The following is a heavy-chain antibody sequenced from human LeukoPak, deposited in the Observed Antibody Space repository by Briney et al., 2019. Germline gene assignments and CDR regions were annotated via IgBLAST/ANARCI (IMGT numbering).Heavy chain of an antibody. Sequence: GASLKISCKGSGYRFTSYWIGWVRQMPGKGLEWMGIIFLGDSDTRYSPSFQGQVTISGDKSNSTAYLQWSSLKASDTAMYYCARLQSGGGIDIWGQGTMVTVSP. CDR1: GYRFTSYW. D-gene: IGHD2-15*01. V-gene: IGHV5-51*01. CDR3: ARLQSGGGIDI. CDR2: IFLGDSDT. J-gene: IGHJ3*02.